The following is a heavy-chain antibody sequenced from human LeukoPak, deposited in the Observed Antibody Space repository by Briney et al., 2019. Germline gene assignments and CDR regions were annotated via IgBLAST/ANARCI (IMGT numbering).Heavy chain of an antibody. CDR2: IYHSGST. CDR1: GYSISSGYY. CDR3: ARGWDHDYVWGSYRPIDY. D-gene: IGHD3-16*02. J-gene: IGHJ4*02. Sequence: PSETLSLTCTVSGYSISSGYYWGWIRQPPGKGLEWIGNIYHSGSTYYNPFLKSRVTISVDTSKNQFSLKLNSVTAADTAVYYCARGWDHDYVWGSYRPIDYWGQGTLVTVSS. V-gene: IGHV4-38-2*02.